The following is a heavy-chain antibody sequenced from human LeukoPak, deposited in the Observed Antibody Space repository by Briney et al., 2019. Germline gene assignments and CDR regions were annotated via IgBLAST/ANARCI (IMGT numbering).Heavy chain of an antibody. CDR1: GYTFISYV. V-gene: IGHV7-4-1*02. D-gene: IGHD3-16*01. CDR3: ARGGDAALDAFDI. Sequence: RASVKVSCKASGYTFISYVMNWVRQAPGQGLEWMGWINTNTGNPTYAQGFTGRFVFSLDTSVSTAYLQISSLKAEDTAVYYCARGGDAALDAFDIWGQGTMVTVSS. CDR2: INTNTGNP. J-gene: IGHJ3*02.